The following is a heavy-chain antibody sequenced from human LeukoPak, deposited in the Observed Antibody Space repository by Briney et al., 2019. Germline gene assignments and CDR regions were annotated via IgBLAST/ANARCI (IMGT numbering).Heavy chain of an antibody. Sequence: PSETLSLTCTVSGGSISSYYWSWIRQPPRRGLEWIGYIYYSGSTNYNPSLKSRVTISVDTSKNQFSLKLSSVTAADTAVYYCAGNYYGSGSYYSEDRYWGQGTLVTVSS. D-gene: IGHD3-10*01. CDR3: AGNYYGSGSYYSEDRY. J-gene: IGHJ4*02. CDR1: GGSISSYY. V-gene: IGHV4-59*08. CDR2: IYYSGST.